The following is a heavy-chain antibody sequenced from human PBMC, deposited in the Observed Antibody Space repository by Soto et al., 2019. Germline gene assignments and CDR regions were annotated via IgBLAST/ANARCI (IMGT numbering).Heavy chain of an antibody. J-gene: IGHJ4*02. CDR1: GFTFSSYS. CDR2: ISSSSSTI. V-gene: IGHV3-48*02. CDR3: ARDSSAYYYDSSGYSL. D-gene: IGHD3-22*01. Sequence: PGGSLRLSCAASGFTFSSYSMNWVRQAPGKGLEWVSYISSSSSTIYYADSVKGRFTISRDNAKNSLYLQMNSLRDEDTAVYYCARDSSAYYYDSSGYSLWGQGTLVTVSS.